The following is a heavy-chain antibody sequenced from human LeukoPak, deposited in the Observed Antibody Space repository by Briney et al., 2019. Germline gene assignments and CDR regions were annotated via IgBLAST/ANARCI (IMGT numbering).Heavy chain of an antibody. V-gene: IGHV3-20*04. J-gene: IGHJ4*02. Sequence: CPGGSLRLSCAASGFTFSSYGMSWVRQAPGKGLEWVSGINWNGGNTGYADSVKGRFTISRDNAQNSLYLQMNSLRAEDTALYYCARVASNYDFDYWGQGTLVSVSS. CDR1: GFTFSSYG. CDR2: INWNGGNT. CDR3: ARVASNYDFDY. D-gene: IGHD4-11*01.